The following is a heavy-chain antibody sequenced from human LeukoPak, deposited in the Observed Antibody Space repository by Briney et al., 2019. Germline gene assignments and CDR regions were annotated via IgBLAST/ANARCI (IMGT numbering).Heavy chain of an antibody. D-gene: IGHD1-26*01. J-gene: IGHJ3*02. CDR2: IYTSGST. V-gene: IGHV4-4*07. Sequence: PSQTLSLTCTVSGGSISSYYWSWIRQPAGKGLEWIGRIYTSGSTNYNPSLKSRVTMSVDTSKNQFSLKLSSVTAADTAVYYCAREIVGATQGAFDIWGQGTMVTVSS. CDR1: GGSISSYY. CDR3: AREIVGATQGAFDI.